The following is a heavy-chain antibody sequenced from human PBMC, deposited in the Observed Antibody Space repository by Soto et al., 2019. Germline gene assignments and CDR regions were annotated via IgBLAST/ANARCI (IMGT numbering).Heavy chain of an antibody. CDR2: FDPEDGET. CDR3: ASSWYGERRIDF. V-gene: IGHV1-24*01. Sequence: ASVKVSCKVSGYTLTELSMHWVRQAPGKGLEWMGGFDPEDGETIYAQKFQGRVTMTEDTSTDTAYMELSSLRSEDTAVYYCASSWYGERRIDFSGQATLVTVSS. D-gene: IGHD6-13*01. CDR1: GYTLTELS. J-gene: IGHJ4*02.